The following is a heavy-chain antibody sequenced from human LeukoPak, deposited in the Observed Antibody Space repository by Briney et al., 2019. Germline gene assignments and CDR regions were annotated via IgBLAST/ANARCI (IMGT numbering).Heavy chain of an antibody. V-gene: IGHV4-38-2*01. Sequence: SETLSLTCAVSAYSISSGYYWGWIRQPPGKGLEWIGSFYHSGSTYYNPSLKSRVTISVDTSKNQFSLKLSSVTAADTAVYYCARHQGIVAVDYDYWGQGTLVTVSS. J-gene: IGHJ4*02. CDR3: ARHQGIVAVDYDY. CDR1: AYSISSGYY. CDR2: FYHSGST. D-gene: IGHD1-26*01.